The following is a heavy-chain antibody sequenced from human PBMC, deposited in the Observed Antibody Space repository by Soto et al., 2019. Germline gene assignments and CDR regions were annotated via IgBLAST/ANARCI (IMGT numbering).Heavy chain of an antibody. CDR2: IYHSGST. D-gene: IGHD2-2*01. J-gene: IGHJ5*02. CDR3: ARDDCSSTSCYRHNWFDP. Sequence: SETLSLTCAVSGYSISSGYYWGWIRQPPGKGLEWIGSIYHSGSTYYNPSLKSRVTISVDTSKNQFSLKLSSVAAADTAVYYCARDDCSSTSCYRHNWFDPWGQGTLVTVSS. V-gene: IGHV4-38-2*02. CDR1: GYSISSGYY.